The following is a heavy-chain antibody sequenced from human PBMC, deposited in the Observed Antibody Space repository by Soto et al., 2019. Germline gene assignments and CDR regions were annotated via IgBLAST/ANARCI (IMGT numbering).Heavy chain of an antibody. CDR2: ISGSGGST. CDR3: AKGGSGSPSRCYFDY. V-gene: IGHV3-23*01. Sequence: GGSLRLSCAASGFSFSSYAMSWVRQAPGKGLEWVSSISGSGGSTYYADSVKGRFTISRDNSKNTLYLEMNSLGVEDKDVYYCAKGGSGSPSRCYFDYWGQGTLVTVSS. CDR1: GFSFSSYA. J-gene: IGHJ4*02. D-gene: IGHD3-10*01.